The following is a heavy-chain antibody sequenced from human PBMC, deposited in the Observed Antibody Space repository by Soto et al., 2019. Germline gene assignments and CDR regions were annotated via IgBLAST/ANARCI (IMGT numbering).Heavy chain of an antibody. Sequence: EVQLVESGGVVVQPGGSLRLSCAASGFTFDDYTMHWVRQAPGKGLEWVSLISWDGGSTYYADSVKGRFTISRDNXKNSLYLQMNSLRTEDTALYYCAKGPYGDFLPFDYWGQGTLVTVSS. D-gene: IGHD4-17*01. CDR3: AKGPYGDFLPFDY. CDR1: GFTFDDYT. V-gene: IGHV3-43*01. CDR2: ISWDGGST. J-gene: IGHJ4*02.